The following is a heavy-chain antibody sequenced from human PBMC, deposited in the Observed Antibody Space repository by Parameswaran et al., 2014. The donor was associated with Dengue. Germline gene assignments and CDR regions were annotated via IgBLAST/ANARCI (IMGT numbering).Heavy chain of an antibody. CDR3: ARGIRVLRYFDWSRGFDY. V-gene: IGHV1-3*01. J-gene: IGHJ4*02. D-gene: IGHD3-9*01. CDR2: INAGNGNT. Sequence: WVRQAPGQRLEWMGWINAGNGNTKYSQKFQGRVTITRDTSASTAYMELSSLRSEDTAVYYCARGIRVLRYFDWSRGFDYWGQGTLVTVSS.